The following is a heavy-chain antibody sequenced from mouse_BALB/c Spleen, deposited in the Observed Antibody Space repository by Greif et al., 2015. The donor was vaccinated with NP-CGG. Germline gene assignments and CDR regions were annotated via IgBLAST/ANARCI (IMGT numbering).Heavy chain of an antibody. J-gene: IGHJ3*01. CDR2: ISSGGSYT. V-gene: IGHV5-9-4*01. CDR1: GFTFSSYA. D-gene: IGHD2-4*01. Sequence: EVQLVESGGGLVKPGGSLKLSCAASGFTFSSYAMSWVRQSPEKRLEWVAEISSGGSYTYYPDTVTGRFTISRDNAKNTLYLEMSSLRSEDTAMYYCARADYDGGFAYWGQGTLVTVSA. CDR3: ARADYDGGFAY.